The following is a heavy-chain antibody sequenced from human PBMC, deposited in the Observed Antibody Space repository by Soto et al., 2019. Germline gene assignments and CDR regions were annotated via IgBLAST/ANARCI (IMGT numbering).Heavy chain of an antibody. CDR1: GGTFSSYA. D-gene: IGHD2-2*01. J-gene: IGHJ6*02. CDR2: IIPISETT. V-gene: IGHV1-69*01. Sequence: QVQLVQSGAEVKKPGSSVKVSCKASGGTFSSYAISWVRQAPGQGLEWMGGIIPISETTNYAQKFQGRVTITADESKSTAYMELSTLISEDTAVYYCARSQGSSTSLEIYYYYYYGMDVWGQGTTLTVSS. CDR3: ARSQGSSTSLEIYYYYYYGMDV.